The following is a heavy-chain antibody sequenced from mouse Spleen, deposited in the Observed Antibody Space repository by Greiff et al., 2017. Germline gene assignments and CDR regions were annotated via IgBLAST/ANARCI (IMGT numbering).Heavy chain of an antibody. D-gene: IGHD1-1*01. J-gene: IGHJ2*01. V-gene: IGHV1-54*01. CDR2: INPGSGGT. CDR3: ARGATMVATGFDY. CDR1: GYAFTNYL. Sequence: VKVVESGAELVRPGTSVKVSCKASGYAFTNYLIEWVKQRPGQGLEWIGVINPGSGGTNYNEKFKGKATLTADKSSSTAYMQLSSLTSEDSAVYFCARGATMVATGFDYWGQGTTLTVSS.